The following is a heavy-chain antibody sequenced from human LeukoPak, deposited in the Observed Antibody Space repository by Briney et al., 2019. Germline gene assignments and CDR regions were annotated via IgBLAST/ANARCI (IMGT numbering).Heavy chain of an antibody. CDR3: ARQWYYYDSSGYLMGAFDI. Sequence: GESLKISCKGSGYSFTSYWIAWVRQMPGKGLEWMGIIYPGDSDTRYSPSFQGQVTISADNSISTAYLQWSSLKASDTAMYYCARQWYYYDSSGYLMGAFDIWGQGTMVTVSS. CDR1: GYSFTSYW. V-gene: IGHV5-51*01. J-gene: IGHJ3*02. D-gene: IGHD3-22*01. CDR2: IYPGDSDT.